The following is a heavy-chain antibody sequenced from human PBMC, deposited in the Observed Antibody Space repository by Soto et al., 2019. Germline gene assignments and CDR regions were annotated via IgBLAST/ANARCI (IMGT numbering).Heavy chain of an antibody. J-gene: IGHJ6*02. D-gene: IGHD3-3*01. CDR2: VNPDNGGT. CDR1: GYTFTGNY. Sequence: QVHLVQSGAEVKKPGASVKVSCKASGYTFTGNYIHWVRQAPGQGLEWMGWVNPDNGGTTSAQKFKGRVTMTRDTSVTTADMELSRLTSDDTAVYYCARDPRPPSGWLGFWEYGMDVWGQGTTVTVSS. V-gene: IGHV1-2*02. CDR3: ARDPRPPSGWLGFWEYGMDV.